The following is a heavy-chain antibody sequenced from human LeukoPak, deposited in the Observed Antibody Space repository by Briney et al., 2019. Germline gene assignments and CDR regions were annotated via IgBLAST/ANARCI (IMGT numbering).Heavy chain of an antibody. CDR2: VFPGDSDT. CDR1: GYNFTGYW. J-gene: IGHJ3*02. D-gene: IGHD2-2*02. CDR3: AAVSVPADINNPFDI. V-gene: IGHV5-51*01. Sequence: GESLKISCKGSGYNFTGYWIGWVRQMPGKGQESMGVVFPGDSDTRYSPSFQGQVTISADMSINTAYLQWSSLKASDTAIYYCAAVSVPADINNPFDIWGQGTVVTVTS.